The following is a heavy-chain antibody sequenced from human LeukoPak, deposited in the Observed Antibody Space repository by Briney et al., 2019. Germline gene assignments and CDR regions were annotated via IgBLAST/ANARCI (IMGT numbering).Heavy chain of an antibody. V-gene: IGHV1-2*02. CDR2: INPNSGGT. CDR3: ARGPLHSTLVVVAATNWFDP. CDR1: GYTFTGYY. D-gene: IGHD2-15*01. Sequence: ASVKVSCKASGYTFTGYYMHWVRQAPGQGLEWMGWINPNSGGTNYAQKFQGRVTMTRDTSISTAYMELSRLRSDDTAVYYCARGPLHSTLVVVAATNWFDPWGQGTLVTVSS. J-gene: IGHJ5*02.